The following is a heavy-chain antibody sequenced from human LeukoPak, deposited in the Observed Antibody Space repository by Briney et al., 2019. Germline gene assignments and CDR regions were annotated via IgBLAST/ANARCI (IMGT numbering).Heavy chain of an antibody. Sequence: PSETLSLTCTGSGASISSSSYYWGWIRQPPGKGLEWIGSIYYSGSTYYNPSLKCRVTISVDTSKNEFSLKLSSVTAADTAVYYCARRVTTVVRGFSQIDYWGQGTLVTVSS. D-gene: IGHD4-23*01. CDR1: GASISSSSYY. CDR2: IYYSGST. CDR3: ARRVTTVVRGFSQIDY. J-gene: IGHJ4*02. V-gene: IGHV4-39*01.